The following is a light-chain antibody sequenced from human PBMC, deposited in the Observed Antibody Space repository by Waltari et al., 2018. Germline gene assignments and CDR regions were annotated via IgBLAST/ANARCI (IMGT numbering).Light chain of an antibody. CDR3: SSYTSSSTRV. CDR2: DVS. V-gene: IGLV2-14*01. J-gene: IGLJ3*02. Sequence: QSALTQPASVSGSPGQSITISCPGTSSDVGGYNYVSWYQQHPGNAPKLMIYDVSKRPSGVSNRFSGSKAGTTASLTISGLQAEDEAEYYCSSYTSSSTRVFGGGTKLTVL. CDR1: SSDVGGYNY.